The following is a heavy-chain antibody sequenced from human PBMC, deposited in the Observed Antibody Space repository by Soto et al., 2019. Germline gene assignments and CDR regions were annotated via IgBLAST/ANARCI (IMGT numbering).Heavy chain of an antibody. CDR1: GGTFSSYA. CDR2: IIPSFGTA. D-gene: IGHD2-15*01. J-gene: IGHJ4*02. CDR3: ARSRPALVVATAIDY. V-gene: IGHV1-69*01. Sequence: QVQLVQSGAEVKKPGSSVKVSCKASGGTFSSYAISWVRQAPGQGLEWMGGIIPSFGTANYAQKFQGRVTITADESTSTAYMELSSLRSEDTAVYYCARSRPALVVATAIDYWGQGTLVTVSS.